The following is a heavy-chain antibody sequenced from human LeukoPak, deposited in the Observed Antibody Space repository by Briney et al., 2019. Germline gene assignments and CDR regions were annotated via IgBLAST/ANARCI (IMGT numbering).Heavy chain of an antibody. D-gene: IGHD2-15*01. V-gene: IGHV4-59*08. J-gene: IGHJ5*02. CDR1: GGSISSYY. CDR3: AIQVGYCSGGSCYSSWFDP. Sequence: PSETLSLTCTVSGGSISSYYWSCIRQPPGKGMEWIGYIYYSVGTNYNPSLKSRVTTSVDTSKNQFSLKLSSVTGADTAVYYCAIQVGYCSGGSCYSSWFDPWGQGTLVTVSS. CDR2: IYYSVGT.